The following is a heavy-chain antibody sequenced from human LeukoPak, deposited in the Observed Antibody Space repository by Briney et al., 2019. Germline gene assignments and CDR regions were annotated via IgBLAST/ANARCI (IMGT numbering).Heavy chain of an antibody. J-gene: IGHJ4*02. CDR3: ARQSGYSSSWYEEGAFDY. D-gene: IGHD6-13*01. Sequence: QPGGSLRLSCAASGFTFSSYEMNWVRQAPGKGLEWVSYISSSGSTIYYAGSVKGRFTISRDNAKNSLYLQMNSLRAEDTAVYYCARQSGYSSSWYEEGAFDYWGQGTLVTVSS. CDR2: ISSSGSTI. V-gene: IGHV3-48*03. CDR1: GFTFSSYE.